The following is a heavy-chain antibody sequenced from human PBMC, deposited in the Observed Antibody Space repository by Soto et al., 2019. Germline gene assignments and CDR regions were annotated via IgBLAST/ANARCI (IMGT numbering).Heavy chain of an antibody. CDR2: IFYTGTT. J-gene: IGHJ3*02. D-gene: IGHD6-13*01. Sequence: QLQLQASGPGLVKPSETLSLTCAVSGDSISSYYWSWLRQPPGKGLEWLGYIFYTGTTNSTPAPKSRGTISIDTSKKYGSRKWRSVTAADTAIYYCARASGYSSSRATYAIWGQGTMVTVSS. V-gene: IGHV4-59*01. CDR3: ARASGYSSSRATYAI. CDR1: GDSISSYY.